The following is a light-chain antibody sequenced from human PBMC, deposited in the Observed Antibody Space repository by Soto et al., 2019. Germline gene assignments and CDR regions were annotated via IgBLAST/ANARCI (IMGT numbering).Light chain of an antibody. Sequence: AIQMTQSPSSLSASVGDRVTITCRASQGIRNDLGWYQQKPGKAPKLLIYAASTLQSGVPSRFSGSGSGTDFTLTISSLQPEDVATYYCLQDYISLRTFSQGTKVEIK. CDR2: AAS. J-gene: IGKJ1*01. V-gene: IGKV1-6*01. CDR1: QGIRND. CDR3: LQDYISLRT.